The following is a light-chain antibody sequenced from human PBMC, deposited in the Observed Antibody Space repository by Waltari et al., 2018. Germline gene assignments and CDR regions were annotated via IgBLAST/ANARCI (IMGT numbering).Light chain of an antibody. CDR3: CSYAGRATWA. CDR1: SSDVGGYDI. CDR2: DVS. V-gene: IGLV2-11*01. J-gene: IGLJ3*02. Sequence: QSALTQPRSVSGSPGHSVTISCTGTSSDVGGYDIVSWYQQYPVKAPKLVIYDVSKRPSGVPDRFSGSKSGNTASLTISGLQAEDEADYNCCSYAGRATWAFGGGTKLTVL.